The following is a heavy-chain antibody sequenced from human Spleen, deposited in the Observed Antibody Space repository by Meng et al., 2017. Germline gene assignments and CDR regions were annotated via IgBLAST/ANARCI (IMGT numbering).Heavy chain of an antibody. D-gene: IGHD2-21*01. CDR3: ARDVHVGEGYRNWFDP. J-gene: IGHJ5*02. CDR1: GGPFNSFS. CDR2: FIPIFGTP. Sequence: SVKVSCKASGGPFNSFSISWVRQAPGQGLEWMGGFIPIFGTPIYAQRFQGRVTITMDESTSTAYMELSSLRSNDTAVYCCARDVHVGEGYRNWFDPWGQGTLVTVSS. V-gene: IGHV1-69*05.